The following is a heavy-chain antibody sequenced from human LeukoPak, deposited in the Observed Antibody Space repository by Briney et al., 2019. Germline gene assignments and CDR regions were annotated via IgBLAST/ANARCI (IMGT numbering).Heavy chain of an antibody. Sequence: ASVKVSCKASGYTFTSYAMHWVRQAPGQGLEWMGGIIPIFGTANYAQKFQGRVTITADESTSTAYMELSSLRSEDTAVYYCARLPGEDYYDSSGYYRFDYWGQGTLVTVSS. V-gene: IGHV1-69*13. J-gene: IGHJ4*02. CDR2: IIPIFGTA. CDR3: ARLPGEDYYDSSGYYRFDY. D-gene: IGHD3-22*01. CDR1: GYTFTSYA.